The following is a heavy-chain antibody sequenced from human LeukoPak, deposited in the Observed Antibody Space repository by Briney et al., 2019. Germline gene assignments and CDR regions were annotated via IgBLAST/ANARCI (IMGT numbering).Heavy chain of an antibody. Sequence: ETLSLTCTVSGGSISRADYYWSWIRQPPGKGLEWVSLISGDGGSTYYADSVKGRFTISRDNSKNSLYLQMNSLRTEDTALYYCAKDIWVGLEQLVRTGFDYWGQGTLVTVSS. CDR1: GGSISRADYY. CDR3: AKDIWVGLEQLVRTGFDY. CDR2: ISGDGGST. V-gene: IGHV3-43*02. D-gene: IGHD6-6*01. J-gene: IGHJ4*02.